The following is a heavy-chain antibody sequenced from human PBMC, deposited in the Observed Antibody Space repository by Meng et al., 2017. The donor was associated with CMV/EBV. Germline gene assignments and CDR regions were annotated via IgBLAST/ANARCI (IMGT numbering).Heavy chain of an antibody. CDR2: INPSGGST. CDR3: ASQTTGYYGMDV. J-gene: IGHJ6*02. CDR1: GYTFTSYD. Sequence: ASVKVSCKASGYTFTSYDINWVRQAPGQGLEWMGIINPSGGSTSYAQKFQGRVTMTRDTSTSTVYMELSSLRSEDTAVYYCASQTTGYYGMDVWGQGTTVTVSS. V-gene: IGHV1-46*01. D-gene: IGHD4-17*01.